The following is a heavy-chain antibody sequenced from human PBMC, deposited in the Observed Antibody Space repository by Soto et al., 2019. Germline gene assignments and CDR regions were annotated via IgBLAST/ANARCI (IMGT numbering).Heavy chain of an antibody. Sequence: PGGSLRLSCAASGFTFSDYYMSWIRQAPGKGLEWVSYISSSGSTIYYADSVKGRFTISRDNAKNSLYLQMNSLRAEDTAVYYRARSPPHGFGEPTHDYWGQGTLVTVPS. D-gene: IGHD3-10*01. J-gene: IGHJ4*02. V-gene: IGHV3-11*01. CDR2: ISSSGSTI. CDR3: ARSPPHGFGEPTHDY. CDR1: GFTFSDYY.